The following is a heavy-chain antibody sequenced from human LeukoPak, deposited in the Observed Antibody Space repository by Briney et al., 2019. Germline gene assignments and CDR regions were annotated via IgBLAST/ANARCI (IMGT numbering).Heavy chain of an antibody. CDR2: INHSGST. CDR1: GGSFSGYY. V-gene: IGHV4-34*01. CDR3: ARGSSGYYYYYMDV. J-gene: IGHJ6*03. Sequence: SETLSLTCAVYGGSFSGYYWGWIRQPPGKGLEWIGEINHSGSTNYNPSLKSRVTISVDTSKNQFSLKLSSVTAADTAVYYCARGSSGYYYYYMDVWGKGTTATVSS. D-gene: IGHD3-10*01.